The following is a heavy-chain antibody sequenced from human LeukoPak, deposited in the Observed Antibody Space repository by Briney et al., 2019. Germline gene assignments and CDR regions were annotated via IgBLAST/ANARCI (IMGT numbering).Heavy chain of an antibody. Sequence: ASVKVSCKASGYTFTGYDINWVRQATGQGLEWMGWMNPNSGNTGYAQKFQGRVTMTRNTSISTAYMELSSLRSEDTAVYYCARMGCSGGSCYLWYYYYYYYGMDVWGQGTTVTVSS. CDR1: GYTFTGYD. CDR3: ARMGCSGGSCYLWYYYYYYYGMDV. CDR2: MNPNSGNT. V-gene: IGHV1-8*01. D-gene: IGHD2-15*01. J-gene: IGHJ6*02.